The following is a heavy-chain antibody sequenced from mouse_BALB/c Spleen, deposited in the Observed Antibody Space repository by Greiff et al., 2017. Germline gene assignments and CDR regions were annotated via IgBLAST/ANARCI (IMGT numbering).Heavy chain of an antibody. J-gene: IGHJ3*01. CDR2: INSNGGST. CDR3: ARDLIYGNYGWFAY. Sequence: EVNLVESGGGLVQPGGSLKLSCAASGFTFSSYGMSWVRQTPDKRLELVATINSNGGSTYYPDSVKGRFTISRDNAKNTLYLQMSSLKSEDTAMYYCARDLIYGNYGWFAYWGQGTLVTVSA. V-gene: IGHV5-6-3*01. CDR1: GFTFSSYG. D-gene: IGHD2-1*01.